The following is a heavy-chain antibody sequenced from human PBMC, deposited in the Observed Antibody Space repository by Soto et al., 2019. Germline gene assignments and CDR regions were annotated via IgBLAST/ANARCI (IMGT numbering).Heavy chain of an antibody. CDR2: INPPRTIT. D-gene: IGHD3-16*01. J-gene: IGHJ5*02. CDR1: GFPFSPYW. V-gene: IGHV3-74*01. CDR3: TSDTFGLRDT. Sequence: MQMVESGGGSVQPGGSLRLSCAASGFPFSPYWMHWVRQTPGKGLVWVSRINPPRTITNYADSVEGRFTISRDNADSALFRQMNSLSAEDTAIYYCTSDTFGLRDTWGQGTLVTVSS.